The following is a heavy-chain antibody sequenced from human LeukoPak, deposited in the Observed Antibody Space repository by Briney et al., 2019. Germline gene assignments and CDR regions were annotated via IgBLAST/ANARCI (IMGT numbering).Heavy chain of an antibody. CDR1: GFTFSNYG. Sequence: GGSLRLSCATSGFTFSNYGMHWVRQAPGKGLEWVAVISYDGSNKYYADSVKGRFTISRDNSKNTLYLQMNSLRPEDAAVYYCANLPLWGQGTLVTVS. V-gene: IGHV3-30*18. CDR2: ISYDGSNK. J-gene: IGHJ4*02. CDR3: ANLPL.